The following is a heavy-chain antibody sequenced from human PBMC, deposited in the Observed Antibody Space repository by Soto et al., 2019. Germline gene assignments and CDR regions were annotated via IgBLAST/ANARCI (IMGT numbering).Heavy chain of an antibody. D-gene: IGHD6-19*01. CDR2: INAASGNT. V-gene: IGHV1-3*01. CDR3: SRTGYSTGLYFYFDY. Sequence: GALVKVSCKASGYTFIHYAIHWVRQAPGQRPEWMGLINAASGNTQYSQNFQGRVTITRDTSASTAYMELSSLRSEDTAVYFCSRTGYSTGLYFYFDYWGQGTLVTVSS. J-gene: IGHJ4*02. CDR1: GYTFIHYA.